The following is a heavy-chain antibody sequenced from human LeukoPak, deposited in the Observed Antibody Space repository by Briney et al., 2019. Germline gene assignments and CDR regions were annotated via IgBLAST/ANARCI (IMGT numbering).Heavy chain of an antibody. V-gene: IGHV1-69*05. CDR3: ARDGYCSGGSCSNY. D-gene: IGHD2-15*01. Sequence: SVKVASKSSGGTFSSYAMSWVRQAPGQGLEWMGRIIPIFGTANYAQKFQGRVTITTDESTSTAYMELSSLRSEDTAVYYCARDGYCSGGSCSNYWGQGTLVTVSS. CDR1: GGTFSSYA. J-gene: IGHJ4*02. CDR2: IIPIFGTA.